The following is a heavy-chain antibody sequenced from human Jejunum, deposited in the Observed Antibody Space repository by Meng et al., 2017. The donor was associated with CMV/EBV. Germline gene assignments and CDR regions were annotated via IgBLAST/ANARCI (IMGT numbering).Heavy chain of an antibody. V-gene: IGHV4-39*07. CDR3: ARDIGTDDSSGYYYDYYYYGMDV. D-gene: IGHD3-22*01. Sequence: WGWLRQPPGKWLEWIGRIYYRGSTYYNPSLKSRVTISLDTSKNQFSLKLSSVTAADTAVYYCARDIGTDDSSGYYYDYYYYGMDVWGHGTTVTVSS. J-gene: IGHJ6*02. CDR2: IYYRGST.